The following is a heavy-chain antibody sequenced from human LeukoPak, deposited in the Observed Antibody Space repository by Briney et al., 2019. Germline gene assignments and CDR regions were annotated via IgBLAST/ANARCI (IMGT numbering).Heavy chain of an antibody. V-gene: IGHV3-23*01. CDR1: GFTFSSYS. Sequence: GGSLRLSCAASGFTFSSYSMNWVRQAPGKGLEWVSAISGSGGSTYYADSVKGRFTISRDNSKNTLYLQMNSLRAEDTAVYFCAKDPAPVAGITFDIWGQGTMATVSS. CDR2: ISGSGGST. D-gene: IGHD6-19*01. CDR3: AKDPAPVAGITFDI. J-gene: IGHJ3*02.